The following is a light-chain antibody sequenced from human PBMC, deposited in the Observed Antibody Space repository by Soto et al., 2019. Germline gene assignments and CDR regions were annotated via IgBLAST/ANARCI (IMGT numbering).Light chain of an antibody. Sequence: QSVLAQPPSASGTPGQRVTISCSGANSNIGSNTVNWYQHLPGTAPKLLIYTNDQRPSGVPDRFSASKSGTSASLAISGLQSDDEADYYCAAWDDSFNGLYVFGTGTKLTVL. CDR2: TND. J-gene: IGLJ1*01. V-gene: IGLV1-44*01. CDR3: AAWDDSFNGLYV. CDR1: NSNIGSNT.